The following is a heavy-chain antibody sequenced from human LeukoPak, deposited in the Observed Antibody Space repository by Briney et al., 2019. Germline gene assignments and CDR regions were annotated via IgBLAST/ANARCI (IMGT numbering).Heavy chain of an antibody. CDR3: ARARMPSGDLYYYGMDV. J-gene: IGHJ6*02. V-gene: IGHV3-64*01. D-gene: IGHD3-10*01. CDR2: ISCNGDST. CDR1: GFTFSSYA. Sequence: GGSLRLSCAASGFTFSSYAMHWVRQAPGKGLEYVSAISCNGDSTYYANSVKGRFTISRDNSKNTLYLQMGSLRPEDMAVYYCARARMPSGDLYYYGMDVWGQGTTVTVSS.